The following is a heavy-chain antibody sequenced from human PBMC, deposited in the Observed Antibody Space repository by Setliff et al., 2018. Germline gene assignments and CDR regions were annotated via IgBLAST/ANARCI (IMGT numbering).Heavy chain of an antibody. CDR2: IYYTGIT. CDR1: GDSLTNYRNY. V-gene: IGHV4-39*07. CDR3: ARYPSKLPEPGIYGWFGY. Sequence: SETLSLTCTVSGDSLTNYRNYWGWIRQPPGKGLEWIGNIYYTGITYYNPSLKSRVTMSVDTSTNQFSLSLTSVTAADTAVYYCARYPSKLPEPGIYGWFGYWGQGILVTVSS. J-gene: IGHJ4*02. D-gene: IGHD6-19*01.